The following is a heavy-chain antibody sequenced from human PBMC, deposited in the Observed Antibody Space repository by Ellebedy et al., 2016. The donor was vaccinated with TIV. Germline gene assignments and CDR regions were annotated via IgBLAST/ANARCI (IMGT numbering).Heavy chain of an antibody. CDR3: SRGIAAVMF. V-gene: IGHV3-21*01. Sequence: PGGSLRLSCSGSGFIFSNYSMNWVRQAPGKGLEWVASITASDSYMFYADSVKGRFTISRDNAKNSLYLQMNSLRAEDTAVYYCSRGIAAVMFWGQGTLVTVS. J-gene: IGHJ4*02. CDR2: ITASDSYM. CDR1: GFIFSNYS. D-gene: IGHD6-13*01.